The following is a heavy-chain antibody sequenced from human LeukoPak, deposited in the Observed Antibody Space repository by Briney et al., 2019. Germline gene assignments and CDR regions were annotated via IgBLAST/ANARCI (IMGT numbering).Heavy chain of an antibody. D-gene: IGHD5-12*01. Sequence: SETLSPTCTVSGDSISSSYWSWIRQPAGKGLEYIGRIYISGSTNYNPSLKSRVTMSLDTSKNQFSLKLTSVTAADTAVYYCARERDEVAAIRFDYWGRGTLATVSS. CDR3: ARERDEVAAIRFDY. CDR2: IYISGST. CDR1: GDSISSSY. V-gene: IGHV4-4*07. J-gene: IGHJ4*02.